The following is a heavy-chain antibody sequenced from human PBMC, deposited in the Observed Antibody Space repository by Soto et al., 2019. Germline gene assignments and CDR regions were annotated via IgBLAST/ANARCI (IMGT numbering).Heavy chain of an antibody. D-gene: IGHD3-22*01. J-gene: IGHJ4*02. CDR2: ISYDGSNK. V-gene: IGHV3-30*18. Sequence: GGSLRLSCAASGFTFSSYGMHWVRQAPGKGLEWVAVISYDGSNKYYADSVKGRFTISRDNSKNTLYLQMNSLRAEDTAVYYCAKGLVTMIVVDAAVDYWGQGTLVTVSS. CDR1: GFTFSSYG. CDR3: AKGLVTMIVVDAAVDY.